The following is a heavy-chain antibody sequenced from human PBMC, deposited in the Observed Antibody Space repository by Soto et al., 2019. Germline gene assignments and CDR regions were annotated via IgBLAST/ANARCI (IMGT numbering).Heavy chain of an antibody. CDR1: GFTFSSYA. Sequence: GGSLRLSCAASGFTFSSYAMSWVRQAPGKGLEWVSAFSGSGGSTYYADSVKGRFTISRDNSKNTLYLQMNSLRAEDTAVYYCAKDKSHPGYFDYWGQGTLVTVSS. CDR3: AKDKSHPGYFDY. CDR2: FSGSGGST. V-gene: IGHV3-23*01. D-gene: IGHD3-10*01. J-gene: IGHJ4*02.